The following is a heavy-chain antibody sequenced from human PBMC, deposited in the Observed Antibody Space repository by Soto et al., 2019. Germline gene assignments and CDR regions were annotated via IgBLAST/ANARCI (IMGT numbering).Heavy chain of an antibody. Sequence: SLRLSCAASGYTFSDYYMSWIRQAPGKGLEWISYIDTSSTKIYYADSVKGRFTISRDNAKNSLYLEMNSLRDEDTAVYYCASHYDMWSGYLSPVDYWGQGTLVTVSS. D-gene: IGHD3-3*01. CDR2: IDTSSTKI. J-gene: IGHJ4*02. CDR1: GYTFSDYY. V-gene: IGHV3-11*01. CDR3: ASHYDMWSGYLSPVDY.